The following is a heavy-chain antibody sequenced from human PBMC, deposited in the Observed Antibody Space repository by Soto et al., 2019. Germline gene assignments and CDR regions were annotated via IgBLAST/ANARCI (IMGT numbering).Heavy chain of an antibody. CDR1: GGSFSGYY. J-gene: IGHJ5*02. Sequence: QVQLQQWGAGLLKPSETLSLTCAVYGGSFSGYYWSWIRQPPGKGLEWIGEINHSGSTYYNPSLKSRVTISVDRSKNQFSLKLSSVTAADTAVYYCARVGEYPELGIDPWGQGTLVTVSS. D-gene: IGHD1-26*01. CDR3: ARVGEYPELGIDP. CDR2: INHSGST. V-gene: IGHV4-34*01.